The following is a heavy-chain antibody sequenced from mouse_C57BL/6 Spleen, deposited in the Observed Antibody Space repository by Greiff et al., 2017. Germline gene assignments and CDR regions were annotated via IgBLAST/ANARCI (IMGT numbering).Heavy chain of an antibody. CDR1: GYAFSSSW. D-gene: IGHD2-2*01. V-gene: IGHV1-82*01. CDR2: IYPGDGDT. J-gene: IGHJ2*01. CDR3: ARGGYDGYYIGY. Sequence: QVQLQQSGPELVKPGASVKISCKASGYAFSSSWMNWVKQRPGKGLEWIGRIYPGDGDTNYNGKFKGKATRTADKSSSTAYMQLSSLTSEDAAVYFCARGGYDGYYIGYWGQGTTLTVSS.